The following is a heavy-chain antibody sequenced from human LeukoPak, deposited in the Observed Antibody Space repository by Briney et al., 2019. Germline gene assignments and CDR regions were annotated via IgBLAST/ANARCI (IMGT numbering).Heavy chain of an antibody. D-gene: IGHD3-10*01. J-gene: IGHJ5*02. V-gene: IGHV7-4-1*02. CDR3: ARDVGWVRGVIIGEDNWFDP. CDR2: INTNTGNP. CDR1: GYTFTSYA. Sequence: GGSLRLSCAASGYTFTSYAMNWVRQAPGQGLEWMGWINTNTGNPTYAQGFTGRFVFSLDTSVSTAYLQISSLKAEDTAVYYCARDVGWVRGVIIGEDNWFDPWGQGTLVTVSS.